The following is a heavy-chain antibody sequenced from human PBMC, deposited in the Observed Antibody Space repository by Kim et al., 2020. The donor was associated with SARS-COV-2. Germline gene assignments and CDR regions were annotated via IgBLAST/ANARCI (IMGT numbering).Heavy chain of an antibody. Sequence: SVKVSCKASGGTFSSYAISWVRQAPGQGLEWMGGIIPIFGTANYAQKFQGRVTITADESTSTAYMELSSLRSEDTAVYYCAIGAPGDIVATISSGYYYGMDLWGQGTTVTVSS. J-gene: IGHJ6*02. CDR3: AIGAPGDIVATISSGYYYGMDL. CDR1: GGTFSSYA. CDR2: IIPIFGTA. V-gene: IGHV1-69*13. D-gene: IGHD5-12*01.